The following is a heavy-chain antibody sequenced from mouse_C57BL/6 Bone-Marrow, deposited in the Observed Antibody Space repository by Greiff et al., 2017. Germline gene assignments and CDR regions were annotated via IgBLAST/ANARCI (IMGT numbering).Heavy chain of an antibody. Sequence: EVKLVESGGGLVKPGASLKLSCAASGFTFSDYGMHWVRQAPEKGLEWVAYISSGSSTIYYAATVKGRFTICRDNDKNTLFLQMTSLTSEDTAMYDCARHPCCGNAFDYWGQGTLVTVSA. V-gene: IGHV5-17*01. J-gene: IGHJ3*01. CDR1: GFTFSDYG. D-gene: IGHD2-10*01. CDR3: ARHPCCGNAFDY. CDR2: ISSGSSTI.